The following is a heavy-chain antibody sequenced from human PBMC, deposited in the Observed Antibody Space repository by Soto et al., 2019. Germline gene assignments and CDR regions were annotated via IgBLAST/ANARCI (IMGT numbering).Heavy chain of an antibody. J-gene: IGHJ5*02. CDR3: ARTKRIPYYYDSSGYWAGFDP. Sequence: ASVKVSCKASGYTFTGYYMHWVRQAPGQGLEWMGWINPNSGGTNYAQKNQGWVTMTRDTSISTAYKEQSRMRSDDTAVYYCARTKRIPYYYDSSGYWAGFDPWGQGTLVTVSS. V-gene: IGHV1-2*04. CDR1: GYTFTGYY. CDR2: INPNSGGT. D-gene: IGHD3-22*01.